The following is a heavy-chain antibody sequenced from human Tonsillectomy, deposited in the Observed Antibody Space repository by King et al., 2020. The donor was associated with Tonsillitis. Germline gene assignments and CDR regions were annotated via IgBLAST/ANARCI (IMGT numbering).Heavy chain of an antibody. CDR1: GFRFSSYD. V-gene: IGHV3-30*04. D-gene: IGHD3-22*01. CDR3: ARPIIVVVPQYYFDS. Sequence: VQLVESGGGVVQPGRSLRLSCAASGFRFSSYDMHWVRQAPGKGLEWVAVISYDGSNKYYADSVKGRFTISRDNSKNTLYLEMNSLRPEDTAVYYCARPIIVVVPQYYFDSWGQGTLVTVSS. CDR2: ISYDGSNK. J-gene: IGHJ4*02.